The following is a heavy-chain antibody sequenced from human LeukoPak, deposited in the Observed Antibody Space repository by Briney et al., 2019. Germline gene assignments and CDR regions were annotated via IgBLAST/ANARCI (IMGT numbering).Heavy chain of an antibody. J-gene: IGHJ6*02. Sequence: GGSLRLSCVASGFAFRSYGMNWVRQAPGKGLEWVSLISSSSSYTYYADSVKGRFSISRDNSKNTLYLQMNSLRAEDTAVYYCTRDLMDYDVSTGLHHYYMDVWGQGTTVTVSS. CDR3: TRDLMDYDVSTGLHHYYMDV. CDR1: GFAFRSYG. D-gene: IGHD3-9*01. V-gene: IGHV3-21*01. CDR2: ISSSSSYT.